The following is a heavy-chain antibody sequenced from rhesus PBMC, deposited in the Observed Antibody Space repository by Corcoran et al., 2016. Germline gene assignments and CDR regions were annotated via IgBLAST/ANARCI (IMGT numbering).Heavy chain of an antibody. CDR1: GGSVSRRNW. CDR2: SYGSDGST. J-gene: IGHJ2*01. D-gene: IGHD4-35*01. Sequence: QVQLQESGPAVVKPSETLSLTCAVSGGSVSRRNWWIWIRQSPGKGLDFIGGSYGSDGSTEYNPSLKSRVTFSIDTSKNHFSLKLSSVTAADTAVYYCARLFGNYNWYIDLWGPGTPITVSS. CDR3: ARLFGNYNWYIDL. V-gene: IGHV4-93*02.